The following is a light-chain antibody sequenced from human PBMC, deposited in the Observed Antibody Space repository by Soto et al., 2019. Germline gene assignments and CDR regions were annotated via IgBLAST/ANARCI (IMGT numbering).Light chain of an antibody. CDR1: QSVSSSF. CDR2: GAS. CDR3: QQRSNWPPIT. V-gene: IGKV3D-20*02. Sequence: IVMTQAPDTRSLSPGERANLSVRAIQSVSSSFLTWYQQKPGQAPRLLIYGASSRATGIPDRFSGSGSGTDFTLTISRLSPEDLAGYYCQQRSNWPPITFGQGTRLEIK. J-gene: IGKJ5*01.